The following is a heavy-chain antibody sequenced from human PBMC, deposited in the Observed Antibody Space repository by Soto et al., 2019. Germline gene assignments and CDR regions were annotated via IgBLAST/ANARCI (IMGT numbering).Heavy chain of an antibody. J-gene: IGHJ6*02. CDR2: VKSKSNGETT. CDR1: GFTFSNAW. V-gene: IGHV3-15*07. D-gene: IGHD5-18*01. CDR3: ARDQGNTARVRYYYYYGMDV. Sequence: GGSLRLSCAASGFTFSNAWMNWVRQAPGKGLEWVDRVKSKSNGETTDYAVPAKGRFTISRDDSINTVYLQMNSLRAEDTAVYYCARDQGNTARVRYYYYYGMDVWGQGTTVTVSS.